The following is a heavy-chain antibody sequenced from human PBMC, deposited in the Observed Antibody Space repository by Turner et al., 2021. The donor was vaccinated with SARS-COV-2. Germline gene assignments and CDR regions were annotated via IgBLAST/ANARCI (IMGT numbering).Heavy chain of an antibody. V-gene: IGHV3-74*01. D-gene: IGHD5-18*01. J-gene: IGHJ4*02. Sequence: EVQLVESGGGLVQPGGSLRLSCGASGFTFSSYWMHWVRQAPGKGLVWVARINSDGSTTNYADSVKGRFTISRDNAKNTVYLQMNSLRAEDTAVYYCARGLSGYSYGYDYWGQGTLVTVSS. CDR2: INSDGSTT. CDR3: ARGLSGYSYGYDY. CDR1: GFTFSSYW.